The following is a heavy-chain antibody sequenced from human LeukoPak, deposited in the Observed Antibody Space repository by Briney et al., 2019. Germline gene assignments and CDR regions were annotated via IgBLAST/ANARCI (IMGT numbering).Heavy chain of an antibody. CDR1: GFTFSNYG. CDR2: LVYDGFYK. J-gene: IGHJ6*02. V-gene: IGHV3-30*18. D-gene: IGHD3-10*01. CDR3: AKDLITMVRGSPMDV. Sequence: GRSLRLSCAASGFTFSNYGMHWVRQAPAKGLEWVARLVYDGFYKYYADSVKGRFTISRDDSRNTLYLQLSSLSAEDTAVYSCAKDLITMVRGSPMDVWGQGTTVTVSS.